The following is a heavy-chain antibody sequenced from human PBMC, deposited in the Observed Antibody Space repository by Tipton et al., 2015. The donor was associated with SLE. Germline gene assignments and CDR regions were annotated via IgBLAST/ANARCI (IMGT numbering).Heavy chain of an antibody. D-gene: IGHD6-19*01. CDR3: ARVSVAGSYYYYYGMDV. CDR2: ISSNGGST. CDR1: GFAFSSYA. J-gene: IGHJ6*02. Sequence: SLRLSCAASGFAFSSYAVHWVRQAPGKGLEYVSAISSNGGSTYYANSVKGRFTISRDNSKNTLYLQMGSLRAEDMAVYYCARVSVAGSYYYYYGMDVWGQGTTVTVSS. V-gene: IGHV3-64*01.